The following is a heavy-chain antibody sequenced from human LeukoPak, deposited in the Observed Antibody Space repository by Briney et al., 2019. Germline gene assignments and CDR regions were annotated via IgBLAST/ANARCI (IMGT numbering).Heavy chain of an antibody. CDR3: ARGKSKGLFYY. Sequence: ASVKVSCKASGYTFTSYYMHWVRQAPGQGLEWMGIINPSGGSTSYAQKFQGRVTMTTDTSTSTAYMELRSLRSDDTAVYYCARGKSKGLFYYWGQGTLVTVSS. CDR2: INPSGGST. V-gene: IGHV1-46*01. J-gene: IGHJ4*02. D-gene: IGHD3-22*01. CDR1: GYTFTSYY.